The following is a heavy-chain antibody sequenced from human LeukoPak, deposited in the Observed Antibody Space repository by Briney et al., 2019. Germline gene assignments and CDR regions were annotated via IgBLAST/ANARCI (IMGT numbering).Heavy chain of an antibody. Sequence: ASVKVSCKASGYTFTGYYMHWVRQAPGQGLEWMGWINPDSGGTNNAQKFQGRVTMTRDTSISTAYMELRSLRSDDTAVYYCARGLGSYPEIPLDYWGQGTLVTVSS. CDR2: INPDSGGT. CDR1: GYTFTGYY. V-gene: IGHV1-2*02. D-gene: IGHD3-16*02. CDR3: ARGLGSYPEIPLDY. J-gene: IGHJ4*02.